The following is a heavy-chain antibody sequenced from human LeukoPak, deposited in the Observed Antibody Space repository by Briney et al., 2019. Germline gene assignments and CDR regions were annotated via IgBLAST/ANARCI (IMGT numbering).Heavy chain of an antibody. D-gene: IGHD3-22*01. Sequence: QPGGSLRLSCAASGFTVSSNYMSWVRQAPGKGLEWVSVIYSGGSTYYADSVKGRFTISRDNSKNTLYLQMNSLRAEDTAVYYCAKDPYYYDSSGYYGGAFDIWGQGTMVTVSS. CDR2: IYSGGST. J-gene: IGHJ3*02. V-gene: IGHV3-53*01. CDR3: AKDPYYYDSSGYYGGAFDI. CDR1: GFTVSSNY.